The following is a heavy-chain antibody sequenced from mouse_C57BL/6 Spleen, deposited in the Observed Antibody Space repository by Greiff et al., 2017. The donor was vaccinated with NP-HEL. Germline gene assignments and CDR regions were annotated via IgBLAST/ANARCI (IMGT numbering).Heavy chain of an antibody. Sequence: QVQLQQPGAELVRPGTSVKLSCKASGYTFTSYWMHWVKQRPGQGLEWIGVIDPSDSYTNYNQKFKGKATLTVDTSSSTAYMQLSSLTSEDSAVYYCYYYGSRSAMDYWGQGTSVTVSS. CDR2: IDPSDSYT. CDR1: GYTFTSYW. D-gene: IGHD1-1*01. V-gene: IGHV1-59*01. J-gene: IGHJ4*01. CDR3: YYYGSRSAMDY.